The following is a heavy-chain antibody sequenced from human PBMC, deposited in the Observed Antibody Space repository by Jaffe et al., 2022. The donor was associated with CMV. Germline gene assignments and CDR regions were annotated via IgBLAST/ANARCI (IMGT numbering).Heavy chain of an antibody. V-gene: IGHV4-39*01. Sequence: QLQLQESGPGLVKPSETLSLTCTVSGGSISSSSYYWGWIRQPPGKGLEWIGSIYYSGSTYYNPSLKSRVTISVDTSKNQFSLKLSSVTAADTAVYYCARHSYDFWSGYYTGASFDYWGQGTLVTVSS. CDR2: IYYSGST. CDR3: ARHSYDFWSGYYTGASFDY. J-gene: IGHJ4*02. D-gene: IGHD3-3*01. CDR1: GGSISSSSYY.